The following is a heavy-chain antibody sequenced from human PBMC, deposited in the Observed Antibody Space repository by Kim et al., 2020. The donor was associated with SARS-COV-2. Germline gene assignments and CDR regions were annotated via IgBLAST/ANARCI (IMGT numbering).Heavy chain of an antibody. CDR1: GYTFTSYA. V-gene: IGHV1-8*03. J-gene: IGHJ4*03. D-gene: IGHD2-2*01. CDR3: ARGGLSTFCGAPFHY. CDR2: INPNSGNA. Sequence: ASVKVSCKAAGYTFTSYAINWVRQAPGQGLEWMGRINPNSGNANYAQKFQGRVTITTDTSTSTAYMELSSLRFEDTAVYYCARGGLSTFCGAPFHYCGQG.